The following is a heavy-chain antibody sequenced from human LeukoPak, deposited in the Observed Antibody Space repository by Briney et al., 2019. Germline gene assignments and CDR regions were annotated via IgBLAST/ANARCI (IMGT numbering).Heavy chain of an antibody. CDR2: IYPGGSDT. Sequence: GESLKISCTCSGYSFTSYWIGWVRQMPGKGLEWMWIIYPGGSDTRSSPSFQGQVTISADKSISTAYLQWSSLKASDTAMYYCARRYDSSGFPLDYWGQGNLVTVSS. CDR3: ARRYDSSGFPLDY. J-gene: IGHJ4*02. D-gene: IGHD3-22*01. CDR1: GYSFTSYW. V-gene: IGHV5-51*01.